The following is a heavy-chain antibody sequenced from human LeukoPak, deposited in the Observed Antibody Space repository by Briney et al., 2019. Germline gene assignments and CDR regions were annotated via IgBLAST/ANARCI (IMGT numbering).Heavy chain of an antibody. V-gene: IGHV3-23*01. CDR1: RFTFTNAW. CDR2: ISGSGGTT. D-gene: IGHD3-3*01. CDR3: AKSRSAYPRVDGFDM. Sequence: PGGSLRLSCAASRFTFTNAWMSWVRQAPGKGLEWVSAISGSGGTTYNADSVKGRFTISRDNSKSTLYLQMNSLRAEDTALYYCAKSRSAYPRVDGFDMWGQGTMVTVSS. J-gene: IGHJ3*02.